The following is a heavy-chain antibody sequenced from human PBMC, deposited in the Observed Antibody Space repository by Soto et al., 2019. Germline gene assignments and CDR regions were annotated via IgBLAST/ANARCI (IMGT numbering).Heavy chain of an antibody. J-gene: IGHJ2*01. CDR2: IIPIFGTA. CDR1: GVTFSSYA. CDR3: ARGDTVTTGYWYFDL. D-gene: IGHD4-17*01. V-gene: IGHV1-69*01. Sequence: QVQLVQSGAEVKKPGSSVKVSCKASGVTFSSYAISWVRQAPGQGLEWMGGIIPIFGTANYAQKFQVRVTITADESTSTAYMEMSSLRSEDTAVYYCARGDTVTTGYWYFDLWGRGTLVTVSS.